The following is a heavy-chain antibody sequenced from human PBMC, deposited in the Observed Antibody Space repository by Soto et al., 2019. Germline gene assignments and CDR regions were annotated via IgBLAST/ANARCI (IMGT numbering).Heavy chain of an antibody. J-gene: IGHJ6*02. CDR1: GINFRSYA. V-gene: IGHV3-33*01. CDR2: IWYDGRKI. CDR3: ARPQYCSSHSCNYGMVV. Sequence: QVQLVESGGGVVQPGMSLRLTCEASGINFRSYAMHWVRQAPGKGLEWVAVIWYDGRKIYYGDSVRGRFTISRDISNNTLDRQMTGLRAEDTATYYCARPQYCSSHSCNYGMVVCVQGTSVTVSS. D-gene: IGHD2-2*01.